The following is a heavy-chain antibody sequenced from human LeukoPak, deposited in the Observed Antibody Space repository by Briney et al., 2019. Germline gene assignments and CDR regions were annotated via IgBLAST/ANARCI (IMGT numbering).Heavy chain of an antibody. Sequence: QPGGPLRLSCAASGFPFGRYGMSWVRQAPGKGREWLANKNEMGSERYYVDSVRGRFTMSRDNAKNSLYLQMNSLRAEDTAVYYCAREPEFKAYCGGDCYSPGFDYWGQGTLVTVSS. D-gene: IGHD2-21*02. CDR3: AREPEFKAYCGGDCYSPGFDY. J-gene: IGHJ4*02. V-gene: IGHV3-7*03. CDR2: KNEMGSER. CDR1: GFPFGRYG.